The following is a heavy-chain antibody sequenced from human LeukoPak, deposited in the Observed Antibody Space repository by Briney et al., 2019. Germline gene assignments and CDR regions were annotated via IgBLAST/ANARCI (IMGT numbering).Heavy chain of an antibody. Sequence: GGSLRLSCAASGFTFSDYYMSWIRQAPGKGLEWVSYISSSGSTIYYADSVKGRFTISRDNAENSLYLQMNSLRAEDTAVYYCARDVEVGATSGADYWGQGTLVTVSS. CDR2: ISSSGSTI. V-gene: IGHV3-11*04. CDR3: ARDVEVGATSGADY. D-gene: IGHD1-26*01. J-gene: IGHJ4*02. CDR1: GFTFSDYY.